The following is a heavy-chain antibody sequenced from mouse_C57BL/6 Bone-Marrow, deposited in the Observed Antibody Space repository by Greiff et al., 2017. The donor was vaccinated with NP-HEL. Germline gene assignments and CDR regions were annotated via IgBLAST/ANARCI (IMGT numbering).Heavy chain of an antibody. CDR1: GYSFTGYY. J-gene: IGHJ4*01. V-gene: IGHV1-42*01. D-gene: IGHD1-1*01. CDR2: INPSTGGT. CDR3: ATPYYYGSSYEGLTGRGAMDY. Sequence: VQLQQSGPELVKPGASVKISCKASGYSFTGYYMNWVKQSPEKSLEWIGEINPSTGGTTYNQKFKAKATLTVDKSSSTAYMQLKSLTSEDSAVDYCATPYYYGSSYEGLTGRGAMDYWGQGTSVTVSS.